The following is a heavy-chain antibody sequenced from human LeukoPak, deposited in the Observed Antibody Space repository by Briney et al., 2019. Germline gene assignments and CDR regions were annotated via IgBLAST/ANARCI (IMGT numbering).Heavy chain of an antibody. CDR1: GYSFTSYW. D-gene: IGHD2-15*01. CDR3: ARGRDVVAATSSDY. J-gene: IGHJ4*02. CDR2: IDPSDSYT. Sequence: GESLKISCKGSGYSFTSYWISWVRQMSGKGLEWMGRIDPSDSYTNYSPSFQGHVTISADKSISTAYLQWSSLKASDTAMYYCARGRDVVAATSSDYWGQGTLVTVSS. V-gene: IGHV5-10-1*01.